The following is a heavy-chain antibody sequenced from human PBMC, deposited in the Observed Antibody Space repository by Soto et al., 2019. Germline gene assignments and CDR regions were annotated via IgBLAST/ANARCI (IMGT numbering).Heavy chain of an antibody. J-gene: IGHJ6*02. CDR1: GFTLSDHY. CDR2: SAHKANSYTT. V-gene: IGHV3-72*01. D-gene: IGHD3-10*01. Sequence: EVQLVESGGDLVQPGGSLRLSCAASGFTLSDHYVDWVRQAPGKGLEWVGRSAHKANSYTTQYAAAVKCRFTISRSDSENSLYLQMNSLRTEDTALYYCTRDFGGVWCQGTTVTVSS. CDR3: TRDFGGV.